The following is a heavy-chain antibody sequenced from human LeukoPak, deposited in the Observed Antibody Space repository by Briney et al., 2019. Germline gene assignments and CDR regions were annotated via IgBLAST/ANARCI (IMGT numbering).Heavy chain of an antibody. D-gene: IGHD2-2*01. CDR1: GYTFTNYD. CDR3: ARGPYCSSFSCPYSFDP. Sequence: ASVKVSCKASGYTFTNYDINWVRQATGQGLELMGWMNPNSGNTGYAQKFQGRVTMTRNTSISTAYMELSSLRSEDTAVYYCARGPYCSSFSCPYSFDPWGQGTPVTVSS. J-gene: IGHJ5*02. CDR2: MNPNSGNT. V-gene: IGHV1-8*01.